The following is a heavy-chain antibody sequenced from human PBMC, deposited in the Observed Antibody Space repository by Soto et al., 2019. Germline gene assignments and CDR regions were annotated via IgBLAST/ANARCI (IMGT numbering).Heavy chain of an antibody. V-gene: IGHV1-18*01. J-gene: IGHJ1*01. CDR1: GCSFLGYG. Sequence: PSWRASCKGSGCSFLGYGMTWVRQAPGQGLEWMGGTYDHTDNIRYAQKFQDGLTLTTASMELRNLTSEDTAVYFSVRGYCTTSPCSGDFQFWGQGTLVTVSS. CDR3: VRGYCTTSPCSGDFQF. CDR2: TYDHTDNI. D-gene: IGHD2-15*01.